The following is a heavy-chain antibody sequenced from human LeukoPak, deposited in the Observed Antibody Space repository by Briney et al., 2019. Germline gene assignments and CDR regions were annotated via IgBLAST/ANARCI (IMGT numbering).Heavy chain of an antibody. D-gene: IGHD1-7*01. Sequence: GGSLRLSCTGSGFTFGVYAMSWVRQAPEKGLEWVAAISADGSRTFYADSVKGRFTISRDNSDNTLSLQMSSLRADDKALFYCAKDLGTTVVPVSIEYYNYGMDVWGQGTTVIVSS. CDR2: ISADGSRT. CDR1: GFTFGVYA. V-gene: IGHV3-23*01. CDR3: AKDLGTTVVPVSIEYYNYGMDV. J-gene: IGHJ6*02.